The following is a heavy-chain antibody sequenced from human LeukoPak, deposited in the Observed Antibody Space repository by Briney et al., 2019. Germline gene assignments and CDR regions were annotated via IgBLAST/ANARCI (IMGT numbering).Heavy chain of an antibody. Sequence: ASVKVSCKASGYSLIGYHMHWVRQAPGQGLEWMGWIDPNSGGTNYAQKFQGRVTMTRDTSITTVYMELSRLRSDDTAVYYCSRASIAVAAVAGYWGQGTLVTVSS. V-gene: IGHV1-2*02. CDR2: IDPNSGGT. D-gene: IGHD6-19*01. J-gene: IGHJ1*01. CDR1: GYSLIGYH. CDR3: SRASIAVAAVAGY.